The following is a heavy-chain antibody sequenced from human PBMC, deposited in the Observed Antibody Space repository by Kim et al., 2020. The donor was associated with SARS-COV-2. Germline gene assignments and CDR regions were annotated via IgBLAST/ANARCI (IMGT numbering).Heavy chain of an antibody. CDR3: ARRGARERGYFDS. V-gene: IGHV6-1*01. Sequence: KYEESVKSRITNNPNTSKNQVSLQLSSVTAEDTAIYYCARRGARERGYFDSWGQGILVTVSS. D-gene: IGHD1-26*01. J-gene: IGHJ4*02.